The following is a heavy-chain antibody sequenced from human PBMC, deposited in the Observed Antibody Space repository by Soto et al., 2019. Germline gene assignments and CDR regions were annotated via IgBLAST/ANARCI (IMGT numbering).Heavy chain of an antibody. Sequence: SETLSLTCTVSGGSITSTSYYWGWIRQPPGKGQEWVGSISYSGSTYYNPSLKSRVTISVDTSKNQFSLKLSSVTAADTALYYCARPRYFDWLAQEYNWFDPWGQGTLVTVSS. CDR3: ARPRYFDWLAQEYNWFDP. D-gene: IGHD3-9*01. CDR2: ISYSGST. CDR1: GGSITSTSYY. V-gene: IGHV4-39*01. J-gene: IGHJ5*02.